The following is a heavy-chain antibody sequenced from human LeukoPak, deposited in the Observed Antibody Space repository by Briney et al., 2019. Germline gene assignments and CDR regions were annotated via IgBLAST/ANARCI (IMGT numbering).Heavy chain of an antibody. V-gene: IGHV3-9*01. Sequence: GGSLRLPCAASGFPLDHYAKLCVRHATGKGVVWLSGICWNCGSIGYADSVKGRFTISRDNAKNSLYLQMNSLRAEDTALYYCAKGTQLRWLVPNWYFDVWGRGTLVTVSS. D-gene: IGHD6-19*01. J-gene: IGHJ2*01. CDR1: GFPLDHYA. CDR3: AKGTQLRWLVPNWYFDV. CDR2: ICWNCGSI.